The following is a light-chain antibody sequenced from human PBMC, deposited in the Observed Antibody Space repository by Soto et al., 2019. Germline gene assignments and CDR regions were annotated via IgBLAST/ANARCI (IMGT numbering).Light chain of an antibody. J-gene: IGLJ1*01. CDR1: SSDVGGYNY. V-gene: IGLV2-14*01. CDR3: SSDRTINNPQIV. CDR2: DVS. Sequence: QSALTQPGSVSGSPGQSITISCTGTSSDVGGYNYVSWYQQHPGKAPKFMIYDVSNRPSGVSNRFSGSKSGNTASLTISGLQAEDEADYYCSSDRTINNPQIVFGTETNVTVL.